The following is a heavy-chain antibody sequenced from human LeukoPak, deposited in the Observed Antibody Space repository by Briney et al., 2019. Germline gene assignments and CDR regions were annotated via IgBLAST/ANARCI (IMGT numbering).Heavy chain of an antibody. CDR1: GGSFSGYY. CDR2: INHSGST. Sequence: SETLSLTCAVYGGSFSGYYWSWIRQPPGKGLEWIGEINHSGSTNYNPSLKSRVTISVDTSKNQSSLKLSSVTAADTAVYYCAGRPTTVTGSWFDPWGQGTLVTVSS. D-gene: IGHD4-11*01. V-gene: IGHV4-34*01. CDR3: AGRPTTVTGSWFDP. J-gene: IGHJ5*02.